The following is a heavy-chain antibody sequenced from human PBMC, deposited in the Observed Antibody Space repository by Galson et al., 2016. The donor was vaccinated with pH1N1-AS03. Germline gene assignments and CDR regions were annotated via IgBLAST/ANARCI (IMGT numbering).Heavy chain of an antibody. D-gene: IGHD1-26*01. CDR3: ARENWESGKGAFDI. V-gene: IGHV3-33*01. Sequence: SLRLSCAASGFIFSTYGMHWVRQAPGRGLEWVAEIWNDGIKTYYADSVKGRFTVSRDNSKNTLYLQMDSLTAEDTAPYYCARENWESGKGAFDIWGQGAMVAVS. J-gene: IGHJ3*02. CDR1: GFIFSTYG. CDR2: IWNDGIKT.